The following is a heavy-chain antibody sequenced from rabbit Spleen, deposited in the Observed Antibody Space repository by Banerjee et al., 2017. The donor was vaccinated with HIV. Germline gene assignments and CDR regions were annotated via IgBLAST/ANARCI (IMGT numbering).Heavy chain of an antibody. CDR2: IYTDGST. J-gene: IGHJ4*01. CDR3: ATTYGSSGNFGFNL. D-gene: IGHD1-1*01. Sequence: LEESGGGLFKPGGSLKLSCKASGFSLSSYAMLWVRQAPGEGLEYIGIIYTDGSTKYASWVNGRFTISSDNAQNTVFLQMTSLTASDTATYFCATTYGSSGNFGFNLWGPGTLVTVS. CDR1: GFSLSSYA. V-gene: IGHV1S29*01.